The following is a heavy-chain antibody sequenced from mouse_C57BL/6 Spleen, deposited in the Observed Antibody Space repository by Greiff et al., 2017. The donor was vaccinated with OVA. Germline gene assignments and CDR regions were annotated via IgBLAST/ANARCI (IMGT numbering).Heavy chain of an antibody. CDR3: ARRTWDLYYFDY. CDR1: GFTFSSYA. CDR2: ISDGGSYT. J-gene: IGHJ2*01. V-gene: IGHV5-4*03. D-gene: IGHD4-1*01. Sequence: EVKLVESGGGLVKPGGSLKLSCAASGFTFSSYAMSWVRQTPEKRLEWVATISDGGSYTYYPDNVKGRFTISRDNAKNNLYLQMSHLKSEDTAMYYCARRTWDLYYFDYWGQGTTLTVSS.